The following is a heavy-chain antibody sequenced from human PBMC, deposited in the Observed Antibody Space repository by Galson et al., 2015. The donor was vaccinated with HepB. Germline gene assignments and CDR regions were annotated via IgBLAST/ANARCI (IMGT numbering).Heavy chain of an antibody. CDR2: INSDSTYI. V-gene: IGHV3-21*01. Sequence: SLRLSCAASGFTFNDYNMIWVRQAPGKGLEWVSSINSDSTYIYYADSVRGRFTISRDNAKNSLYLQMNSLRVEDTAIYYCARDPPLGAPFAYWGQGTLVTVSS. CDR1: GFTFNDYN. J-gene: IGHJ4*02. D-gene: IGHD7-27*01. CDR3: ARDPPLGAPFAY.